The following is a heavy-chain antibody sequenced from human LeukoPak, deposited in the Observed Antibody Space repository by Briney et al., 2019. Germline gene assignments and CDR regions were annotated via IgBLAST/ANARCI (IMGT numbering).Heavy chain of an antibody. D-gene: IGHD3-10*01. Sequence: PGGSLRLSCAASGFTFSSYAMSWVRQAPGKGLEWVSAISGSGGSTYYADSVKGRFTISRDNAKNSLYLQMNSLRAEDTAVYYCARLEGFGELLLDYYYYMDVWGKGTTVTVSS. CDR2: ISGSGGST. CDR3: ARLEGFGELLLDYYYYMDV. J-gene: IGHJ6*03. V-gene: IGHV3-23*01. CDR1: GFTFSSYA.